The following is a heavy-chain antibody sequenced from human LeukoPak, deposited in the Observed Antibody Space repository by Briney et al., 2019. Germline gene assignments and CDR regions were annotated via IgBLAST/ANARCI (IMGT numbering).Heavy chain of an antibody. CDR3: AKDGHCPDSICPTNIAVAGYVDS. J-gene: IGHJ4*02. D-gene: IGHD6-19*01. V-gene: IGHV3-23*01. CDR1: GRTFSVAG. CDR2: ITVNGGST. Sequence: PGGSLRLSCAASGRTFSVAGMHWVRQAPGKGLEWVSAITVNGGSTYYADSVKGRFTISRDNSKNMVYLQMNRLRAEDTAIYYCAKDGHCPDSICPTNIAVAGYVDSWGQGTLVTVSS.